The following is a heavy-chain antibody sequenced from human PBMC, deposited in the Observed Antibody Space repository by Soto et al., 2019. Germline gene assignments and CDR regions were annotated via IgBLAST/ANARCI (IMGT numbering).Heavy chain of an antibody. J-gene: IGHJ3*02. CDR3: ARRYGHAFDS. Sequence: SETLSLTCTVSGGSISSYYWSWIRQPPGKGLEWIGYIYYSGSTNYNPSLKSRVTISVDTSKNQFSLKLSSVTAADTAVYYCARRYGHAFDSWGQVTMGTVAS. CDR2: IYYSGST. CDR1: GGSISSYY. V-gene: IGHV4-59*08. D-gene: IGHD4-17*01.